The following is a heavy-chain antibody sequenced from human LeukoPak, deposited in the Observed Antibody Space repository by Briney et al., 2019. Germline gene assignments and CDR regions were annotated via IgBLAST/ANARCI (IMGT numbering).Heavy chain of an antibody. CDR1: GGSISSGGYS. V-gene: IGHV4-30-2*01. J-gene: IGHJ4*02. CDR3: ARAAVVTGGFDY. CDR2: IYHSGST. D-gene: IGHD2-15*01. Sequence: SETLSLTCAVSGGSISSGGYSWSWIRQPPGKGLEWIGYIYHSGSTYYNPSLKSRVTISVDRSKNQFSLKLSSVTAADTAVYYCARAAVVTGGFDYWGQGTLVTVSS.